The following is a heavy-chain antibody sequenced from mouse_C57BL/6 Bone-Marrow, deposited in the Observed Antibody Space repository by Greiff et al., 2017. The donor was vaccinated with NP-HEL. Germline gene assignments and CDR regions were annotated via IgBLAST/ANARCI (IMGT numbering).Heavy chain of an antibody. CDR1: GFTFSDYG. CDR3: ASAPGY. V-gene: IGHV5-17*01. Sequence: EVQLVESGGGLVKPGGSLKLSCAASGFTFSDYGMHWVRQAPEKGLEWVAYISSGRSTIYSADTVKGRFTTSSDDARNTLCLQMTSLRSEDTAKYYCASAPGYWGQGTTLTVSS. J-gene: IGHJ2*01. CDR2: ISSGRSTI.